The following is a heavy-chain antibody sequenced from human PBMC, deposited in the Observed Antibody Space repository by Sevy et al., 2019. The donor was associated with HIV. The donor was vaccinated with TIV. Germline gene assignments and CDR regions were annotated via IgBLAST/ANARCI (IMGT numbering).Heavy chain of an antibody. CDR3: ARARLGPRGSLDS. Sequence: ASVKVSCKASGYTFTGQYIHWVRQVPGQGLEWVGWVNPRNGGTKTAQSFEGRVTLTRDTSISTANLEMGSLTSDDTAVYFCARARLGPRGSLDSWGQGTLVTVSS. J-gene: IGHJ4*02. D-gene: IGHD2-21*01. V-gene: IGHV1-2*02. CDR2: VNPRNGGT. CDR1: GYTFTGQY.